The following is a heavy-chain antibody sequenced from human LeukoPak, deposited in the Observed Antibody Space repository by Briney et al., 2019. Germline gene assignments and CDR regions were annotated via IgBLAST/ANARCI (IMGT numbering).Heavy chain of an antibody. V-gene: IGHV1-18*01. CDR3: ARVGSEYDIXTXYYXPGRVGAFDI. D-gene: IGHD3-9*01. J-gene: IGHJ3*02. CDR1: GYTFTSYG. Sequence: ASVKVSCKASGYTFTSYGISWVRQAPGQGLEWMGWISAYNGNTNYAQKLQGRVTMTTDTSTSTAYMELRSLRSDDTAVYYCARVGSEYDIXTXYYXPGRVGAFDIWGQGTMVTVSS. CDR2: ISAYNGNT.